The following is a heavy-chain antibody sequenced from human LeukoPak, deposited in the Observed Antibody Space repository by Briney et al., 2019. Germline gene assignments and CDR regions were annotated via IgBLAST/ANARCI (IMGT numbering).Heavy chain of an antibody. D-gene: IGHD2-15*01. J-gene: IGHJ4*02. CDR2: IFGSGGSP. CDR3: GKTTAGYSSGQKPAWPVDS. Sequence: PGGSLRLSCEASGFTFGSFAMYWVRQAPGKGLEWIAGIFGSGGSPHYADSVKGRFTISRDNSKNTVYLQINGLRAADTAVYFCGKTTAGYSSGQKPAWPVDSWGQGTLVTVSS. CDR1: GFTFGSFA. V-gene: IGHV3-23*01.